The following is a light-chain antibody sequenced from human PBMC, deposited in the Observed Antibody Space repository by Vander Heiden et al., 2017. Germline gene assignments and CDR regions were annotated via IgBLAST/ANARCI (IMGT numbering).Light chain of an antibody. CDR1: SSDVGGYKY. V-gene: IGLV2-14*01. CDR2: EVN. Sequence: QSALTQPASVSGSPGQSIPISCTGTSSDVGGYKYVSWYQQHPGKVPKLMIYEVNNRPSGVSNRFSGSKSGNTASLTISGLQAEDEADYYCSSYTSISTVVFGGGTKVTVL. CDR3: SSYTSISTVV. J-gene: IGLJ2*01.